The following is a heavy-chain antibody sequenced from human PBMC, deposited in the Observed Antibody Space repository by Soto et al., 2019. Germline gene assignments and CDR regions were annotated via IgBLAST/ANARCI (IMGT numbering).Heavy chain of an antibody. CDR1: GYSFTSYW. V-gene: IGHV5-10-1*01. Sequence: PGESLKISCKGSGYSFTSYWISWVRQMPGKGLEWMGRIDPSDSYTNYSPSFQGHVTISADKSISTAYLQWSSLKASDTAMYYCARHLWELKDKYYYYRMDVWGQGTTVTVSS. J-gene: IGHJ6*02. CDR2: IDPSDSYT. D-gene: IGHD1-26*01. CDR3: ARHLWELKDKYYYYRMDV.